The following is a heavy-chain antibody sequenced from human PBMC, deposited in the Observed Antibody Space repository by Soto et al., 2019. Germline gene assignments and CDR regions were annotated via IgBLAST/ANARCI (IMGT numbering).Heavy chain of an antibody. CDR1: GFTFSSYA. J-gene: IGHJ2*01. V-gene: IGHV3-30*04. CDR3: ASLKANLGVLRINWYFDL. D-gene: IGHD3-10*01. Sequence: GGSLRLSCAASGFTFSSYAMHWVRQAPGKGLEWVAVISYDGSNKYYADSVKGRFTISRDNSKNTLYLQMNSLRAEDTAVYYCASLKANLGVLRINWYFDLWGRGTLVTVSS. CDR2: ISYDGSNK.